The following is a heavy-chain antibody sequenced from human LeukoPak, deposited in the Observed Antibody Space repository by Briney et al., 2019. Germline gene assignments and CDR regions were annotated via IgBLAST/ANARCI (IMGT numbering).Heavy chain of an antibody. CDR1: GFTVSSNY. CDR3: ARGGYYGYLDY. V-gene: IGHV3-53*04. CDR2: FYSGGST. Sequence: PGGSLRLSCAASGFTVSSNYMSWVRQAPGRGLEWVAVFYSGGSTYYADSVKGRFTISRHNSKNTLYLQMNSLSAEDTAVYYCARGGYYGYLDYWGQGTLVTVSS. J-gene: IGHJ4*02. D-gene: IGHD3-22*01.